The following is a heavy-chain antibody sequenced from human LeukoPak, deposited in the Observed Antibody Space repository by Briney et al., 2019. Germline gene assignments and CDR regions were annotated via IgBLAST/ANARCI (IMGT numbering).Heavy chain of an antibody. CDR3: ATLHYAYCGGDCYGAIYFDY. D-gene: IGHD2-21*02. CDR1: GYTLTELS. V-gene: IGHV1-24*01. CDR2: FDPEDGET. Sequence: SVKVSCKVSGYTLTELSMHWVRQAPGKGRECMGGFDPEDGETIYAQKFQGRVTMTEDTSTDTAYMELSSLRSEDTAVYYCATLHYAYCGGDCYGAIYFDYWGQGTLVTVSS. J-gene: IGHJ4*02.